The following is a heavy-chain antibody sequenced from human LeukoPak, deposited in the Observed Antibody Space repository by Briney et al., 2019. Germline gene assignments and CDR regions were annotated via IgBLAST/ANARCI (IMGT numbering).Heavy chain of an antibody. Sequence: GSSVKVSCKASGGTFSSYAISWVRQAPGQGLEWMGRIIPIFGTANYAQKFQGRVTITTDESTSTAYMELCSLRSEDTAVYYCARDDTRGYINYVWFDPWGQGTPVTVSS. CDR1: GGTFSSYA. J-gene: IGHJ5*02. CDR3: ARDDTRGYINYVWFDP. V-gene: IGHV1-69*05. CDR2: IIPIFGTA. D-gene: IGHD4-11*01.